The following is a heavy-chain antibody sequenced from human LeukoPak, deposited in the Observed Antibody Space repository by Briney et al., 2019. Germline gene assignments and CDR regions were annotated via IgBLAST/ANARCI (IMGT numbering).Heavy chain of an antibody. CDR2: IKSKTDGGTT. CDR1: GFTFTNAW. D-gene: IGHD4-17*01. Sequence: GGSLRLSCAGSGFTFTNAWMSWVRQAPGKGLEWVGHIKSKTDGGTTDYAAPVKGRFTISRDDTKATVFLQMNSLKTEDLAVYYCATEYYGAYNFWGQGTLVTVSS. J-gene: IGHJ4*02. CDR3: ATEYYGAYNF. V-gene: IGHV3-15*01.